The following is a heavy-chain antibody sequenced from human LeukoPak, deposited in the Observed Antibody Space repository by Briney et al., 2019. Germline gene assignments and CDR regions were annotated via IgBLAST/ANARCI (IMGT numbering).Heavy chain of an antibody. CDR3: ARPAVSPYYFDY. V-gene: IGHV4-39*01. Sequence: SETLSLTCTVSGGSISSSSYYWGWIRQPPGKGLEWIGSIYYSGSTYYNPSLKSRVTISVDTSKNQFSLKLSSVTAADTAVNYCARPAVSPYYFDYWGQGTLVTVSS. J-gene: IGHJ4*02. CDR1: GGSISSSSYY. CDR2: IYYSGST. D-gene: IGHD3-16*02.